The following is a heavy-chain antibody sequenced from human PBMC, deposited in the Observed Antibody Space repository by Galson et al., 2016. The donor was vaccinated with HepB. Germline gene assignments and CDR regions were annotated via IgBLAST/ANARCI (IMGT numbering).Heavy chain of an antibody. CDR2: VYKTGST. CDR1: GGSISSYF. D-gene: IGHD2-21*02. CDR3: AGGVTGTPYFDF. J-gene: IGHJ4*02. V-gene: IGHV4-59*01. Sequence: ETLSLTCNISGGSISSYFWSWIRQPPGKGLEWIGYVYKTGSTNYSPSLKSRVTVSVDTSKNQFSLKLRSVTAADTAVYYRAGGVTGTPYFDFWGQGALVTVSS.